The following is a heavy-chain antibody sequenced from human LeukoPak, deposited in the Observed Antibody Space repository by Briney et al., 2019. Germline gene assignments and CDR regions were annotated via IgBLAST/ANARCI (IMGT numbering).Heavy chain of an antibody. D-gene: IGHD6-19*01. CDR2: IYYSGST. CDR3: ARSGAVAGTDY. CDR1: GGSISSYY. J-gene: IGHJ4*02. V-gene: IGHV4-59*01. Sequence: PETLSLTCTVSGGSISSYYWSWIRQPPGKGLEWIGYIYYSGSTNYNPSLKSRVTISVDTSKNQFSLKLSSVTAADTAVYYCARSGAVAGTDYWGQGTLVTVSS.